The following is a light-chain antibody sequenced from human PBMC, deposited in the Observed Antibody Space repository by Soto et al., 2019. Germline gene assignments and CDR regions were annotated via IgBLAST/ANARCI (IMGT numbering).Light chain of an antibody. CDR3: SSFAGNNNFVV. J-gene: IGLJ2*01. V-gene: IGLV2-8*01. Sequence: QSVLTQPPSESGSPGQSVSISCTGTSSDVGGYNFVSWYQQHPGKAPKLILYEVHKRSSGVSDRFSGFKSGNTASLTVSGLQPEDEANYYCSSFAGNNNFVVFGGGTKVTVL. CDR2: EVH. CDR1: SSDVGGYNF.